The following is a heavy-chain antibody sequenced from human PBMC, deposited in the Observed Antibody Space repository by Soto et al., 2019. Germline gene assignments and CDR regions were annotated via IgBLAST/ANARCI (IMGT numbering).Heavy chain of an antibody. D-gene: IGHD2-8*02. CDR2: IYASGGT. CDR3: ARDGTGGNYYGMDV. Sequence: PSETLSLTCTVSGGSISNYYWSWIRQPAGKGLEWIGRIYASGGTNYNPSLKSRVTLSVDTSKNQFSLKLTSVTAADTAVYYCARDGTGGNYYGMDVWGQGTTVTVSS. V-gene: IGHV4-4*07. CDR1: GGSISNYY. J-gene: IGHJ6*02.